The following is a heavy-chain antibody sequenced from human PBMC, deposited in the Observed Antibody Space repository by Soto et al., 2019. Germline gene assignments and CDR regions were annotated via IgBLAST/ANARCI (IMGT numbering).Heavy chain of an antibody. CDR2: ISAYNGNT. J-gene: IGHJ6*02. V-gene: IGHV1-18*01. CDR3: ARDQGWNDGAYYYYGMDV. CDR1: GYTFTSYG. D-gene: IGHD1-1*01. Sequence: ASVKLSCKDSGYTFTSYGISWVRQAPGQGLEWMGWISAYNGNTNYAQKLQGRVTMTTDTSTSTAYMELRSLRSDDTAVYYCARDQGWNDGAYYYYGMDVWGQGTTVTVSS.